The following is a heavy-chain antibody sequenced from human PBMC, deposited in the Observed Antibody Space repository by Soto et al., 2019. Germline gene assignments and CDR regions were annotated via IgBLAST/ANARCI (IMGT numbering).Heavy chain of an antibody. CDR2: INAGNGNT. J-gene: IGHJ2*01. V-gene: IGHV1-3*01. Sequence: QVQLVQSGAEVKKPGASVKVSCKASGYTFTSYAMHWVRQAPGQRLEWMGWINAGNGNTKYSQKFQGRVTITRDTSASTAYMELSSLRSEDTAVYYCARGFGTVVAGTHWYFDLWGRGTLVTVSS. CDR3: ARGFGTVVAGTHWYFDL. D-gene: IGHD6-19*01. CDR1: GYTFTSYA.